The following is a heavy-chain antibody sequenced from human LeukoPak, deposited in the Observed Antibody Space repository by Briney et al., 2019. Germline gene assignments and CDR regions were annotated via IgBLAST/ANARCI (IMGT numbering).Heavy chain of an antibody. CDR2: ISYDGSNK. CDR1: GFTFSSYS. D-gene: IGHD3-22*01. Sequence: GGSLRLSCAASGFTFSSYSMNWVRQAPGKGLEWVAVISYDGSNKYYADSVKGRFTISRDNSKNTLYLQMNSLRAEDTAVYYCARAFSPPDYYDSSGYSWWGQGTLVTVSS. CDR3: ARAFSPPDYYDSSGYSW. J-gene: IGHJ4*02. V-gene: IGHV3-30*03.